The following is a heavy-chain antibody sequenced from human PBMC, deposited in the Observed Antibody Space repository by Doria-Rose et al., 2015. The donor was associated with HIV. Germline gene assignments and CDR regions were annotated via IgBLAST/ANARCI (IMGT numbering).Heavy chain of an antibody. D-gene: IGHD6-13*01. CDR2: TFSDDAR. Sequence: QVTLQESGPVLVKPTETLTLTCTVSGVSLSSPGMGVSWIRQPPGKALEWLANTFSDDARPYRTSLKSRLTISRGTSKSQVVLTMTDMDPVDTATYYCARIKSSRWYHKYYFDFWGQGTLVIVSA. CDR3: ARIKSSRWYHKYYFDF. CDR1: GVSLSSPGMG. J-gene: IGHJ4*02. V-gene: IGHV2-26*01.